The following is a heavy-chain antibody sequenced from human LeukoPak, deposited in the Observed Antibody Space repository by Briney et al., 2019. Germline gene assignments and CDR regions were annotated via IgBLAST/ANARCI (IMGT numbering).Heavy chain of an antibody. J-gene: IGHJ6*03. Sequence: SETLSLTCAVYGGSFSGYYWCGIRQPPRKGLEWIGEINHSGRTNYNRSLKSRVTISVDTSKNQFSLKLSSVTAADTAVYYCARSGPMVRDRRYYYYYYYLDVWGKGTTVTVSS. D-gene: IGHD3-10*01. CDR3: ARSGPMVRDRRYYYYYYYLDV. CDR2: INHSGRT. CDR1: GGSFSGYY. V-gene: IGHV4-34*01.